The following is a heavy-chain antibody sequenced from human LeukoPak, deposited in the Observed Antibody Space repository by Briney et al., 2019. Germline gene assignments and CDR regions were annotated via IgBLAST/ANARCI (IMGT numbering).Heavy chain of an antibody. D-gene: IGHD3-10*01. CDR1: GYTFTGYY. Sequence: GASVKVSCKASGYTFTGYYMHWVRQAPGQGLEWMGIINPSGGSTSYAQKFQGRVTMTRDMSTSTVYMELSSLRSEDTAVYYCARVALVRGFSVHYYYYMDVWGKGTTVTVSS. J-gene: IGHJ6*03. CDR2: INPSGGST. V-gene: IGHV1-46*01. CDR3: ARVALVRGFSVHYYYYMDV.